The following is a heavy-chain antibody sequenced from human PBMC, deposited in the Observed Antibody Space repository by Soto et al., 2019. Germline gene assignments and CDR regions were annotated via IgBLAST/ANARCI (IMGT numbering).Heavy chain of an antibody. CDR1: GVSFSNAC. V-gene: IGHV3-15*07. J-gene: IGHJ3*02. D-gene: IGHD3-3*01. CDR2: IKSKTDGGTT. Sequence: GGSLGLSCSASGVSFSNACVNWVRKDPGKGLEWVGRIKSKTDGGTTDYAAPVKGRFTISRDASKNTLYLQMNSLKTEDTAVYYCTTAIGTFGVVIIGHDAFDIWGQGTMVTVSS. CDR3: TTAIGTFGVVIIGHDAFDI.